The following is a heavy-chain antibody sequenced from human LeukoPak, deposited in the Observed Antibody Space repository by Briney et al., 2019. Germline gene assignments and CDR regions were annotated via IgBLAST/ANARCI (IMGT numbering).Heavy chain of an antibody. Sequence: GGSLRLSCAASGFTFTRYAMAWVRQAPGKGLEWVSSVIATDASTRYADSVRGRFTISRDNFRNTVYLQMNSLRAEDTAVYCCARDSVGSLDYWGQGTLVTVSS. CDR3: ARDSVGSLDY. CDR2: VIATDAST. V-gene: IGHV3-23*01. D-gene: IGHD1-26*01. J-gene: IGHJ4*02. CDR1: GFTFTRYA.